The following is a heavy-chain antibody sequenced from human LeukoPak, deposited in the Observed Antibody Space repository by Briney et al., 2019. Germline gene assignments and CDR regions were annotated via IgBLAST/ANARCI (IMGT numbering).Heavy chain of an antibody. CDR1: GFTFSSYW. D-gene: IGHD3-3*01. CDR3: ARTGGAYFAFWSGWNCDY. CDR2: TKQDGSEK. J-gene: IGHJ4*02. Sequence: GGSLRLSCAASGFTFSSYWMSWVRQAPGQGLEWVANTKQDGSEKYYVDSVKGRVTISRDNAKNSLYLEINSLRAEDTAVYYCARTGGAYFAFWSGWNCDYWGQGTLVTVSS. V-gene: IGHV3-7*01.